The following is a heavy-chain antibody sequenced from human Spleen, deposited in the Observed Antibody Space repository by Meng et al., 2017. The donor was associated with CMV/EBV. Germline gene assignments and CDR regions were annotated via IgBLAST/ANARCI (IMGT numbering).Heavy chain of an antibody. J-gene: IGHJ4*02. CDR1: GFTFSTYA. D-gene: IGHD2-2*01. V-gene: IGHV3-74*01. CDR3: ATMSTLDY. Sequence: GESLKISCAASGFTFSTYAMSWVRQAPGKGLVWVSRINSDGTSTSYADSVKGRFTISRDNAKNTLHLQMNGLRAEDTAVYYCATMSTLDYWGQGTLVTVSS. CDR2: INSDGTST.